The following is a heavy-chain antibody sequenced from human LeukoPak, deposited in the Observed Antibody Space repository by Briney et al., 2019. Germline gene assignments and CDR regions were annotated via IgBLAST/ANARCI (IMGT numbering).Heavy chain of an antibody. J-gene: IGHJ4*02. CDR2: IYDT. Sequence: GESLKISCKISGYRLTNNWIGWVRQVPGKGLEWMGLIYDTRYSPSFQGQVTFSVDASISTAYLQLSGLRASDTAMYYCARRRSYTSSLIDYWGQGTLVTVSS. CDR3: ARRRSYTSSLIDY. D-gene: IGHD6-13*01. V-gene: IGHV5-51*01. CDR1: GYRLTNNW.